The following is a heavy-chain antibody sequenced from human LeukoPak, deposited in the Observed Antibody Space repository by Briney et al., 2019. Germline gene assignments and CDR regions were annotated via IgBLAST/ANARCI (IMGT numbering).Heavy chain of an antibody. CDR1: GYTFTSYY. D-gene: IGHD5-24*01. V-gene: IGHV1-46*01. CDR3: ARDNSVRDEAWWFSP. CDR2: ISPSGGST. J-gene: IGHJ5*02. Sequence: ASVKVSCKASGYTFTSYYMHWVRQAPGQGLEWMGVISPSGGSTTYAQKFQGRVTLTRDMSTNTDYLELSSLRSEDTVVYYCARDNSVRDEAWWFSPWGQGTLVIVSS.